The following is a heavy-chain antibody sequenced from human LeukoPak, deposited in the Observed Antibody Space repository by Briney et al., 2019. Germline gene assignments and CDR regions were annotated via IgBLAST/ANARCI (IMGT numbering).Heavy chain of an antibody. CDR2: LYYDGRT. CDR1: GDSVSSSNYY. D-gene: IGHD1-26*01. Sequence: SETLSLTCTVFGDSVSSSNYYWAWLRQPPGKGLDWIGSLYYDGRTYYSPSLESRVTVSVDTSKNQFALKLTSVTAADTAVYYCARQFHSGSGISSYFDYWGQGALVTVSS. CDR3: ARQFHSGSGISSYFDY. J-gene: IGHJ4*02. V-gene: IGHV4-39*01.